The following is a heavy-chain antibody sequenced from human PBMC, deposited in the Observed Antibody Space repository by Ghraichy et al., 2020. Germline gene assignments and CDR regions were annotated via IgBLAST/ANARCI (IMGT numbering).Heavy chain of an antibody. V-gene: IGHV3-49*03. J-gene: IGHJ4*02. CDR3: TRAQPVGATTAAPPGDY. CDR1: GFTFGDYA. D-gene: IGHD1-26*01. Sequence: GGSLRLSCTASGFTFGDYAMSWFRQAPGKGLEWVGFIRSKAYGGTTEYAASVKGRFTISRDDSKSIAYLQMNSLKTEDTAVYYCTRAQPVGATTAAPPGDYWGQGTLVTVSS. CDR2: IRSKAYGGTT.